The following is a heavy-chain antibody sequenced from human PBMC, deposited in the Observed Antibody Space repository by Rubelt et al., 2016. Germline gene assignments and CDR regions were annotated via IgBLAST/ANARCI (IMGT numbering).Heavy chain of an antibody. CDR2: IYYSGST. V-gene: IGHV4-39*01. CDR1: GGSISSSSYY. D-gene: IGHD6-13*01. Sequence: QLQLQESGPGLVKPSETLSLTCTVSGGSISSSSYYWGWIRQPPGKGLEWIGSIYYSGSTYYNPSLKSRVTIRADTSKNQFSLKLSFLSAADTAVYYCAGYSSSYNWFDPWGQGTLVTVSS. J-gene: IGHJ5*02. CDR3: AGYSSSYNWFDP.